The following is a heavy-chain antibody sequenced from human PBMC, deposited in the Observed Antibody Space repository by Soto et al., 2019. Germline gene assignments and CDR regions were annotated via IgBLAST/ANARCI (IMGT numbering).Heavy chain of an antibody. D-gene: IGHD3-10*01. CDR3: ARDLGFGLSDY. Sequence: QDQLVQSGAEVKKPGASIKVSCKVYGYTFTSYAMHWVRQAPGQRLGWMGWINAGNSNTKYSQKFQGRVTITRDTSASTAYMELSSLRSEDTAVYYCARDLGFGLSDYWGQGTLVTVSS. CDR1: GYTFTSYA. CDR2: INAGNSNT. V-gene: IGHV1-3*01. J-gene: IGHJ4*02.